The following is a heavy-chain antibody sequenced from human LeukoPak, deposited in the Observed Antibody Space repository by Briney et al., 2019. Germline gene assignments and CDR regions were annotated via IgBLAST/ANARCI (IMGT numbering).Heavy chain of an antibody. J-gene: IGHJ4*02. CDR3: AKRSRDSSGYFDY. CDR2: IYSGGST. Sequence: GGSLRLSCAASGFTVSSNYMSWVRQAPGKGLEWVSVIYSGGSTYYADSVKGRFTISRHNSKNTLYLQMNSLRAEDTAVYYCAKRSRDSSGYFDYWGQGSLVTVSS. V-gene: IGHV3-53*01. D-gene: IGHD3-22*01. CDR1: GFTVSSNY.